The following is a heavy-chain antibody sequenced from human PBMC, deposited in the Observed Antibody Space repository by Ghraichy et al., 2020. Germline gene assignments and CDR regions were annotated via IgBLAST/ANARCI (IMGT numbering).Heavy chain of an antibody. Sequence: LSLTCVTSGFIFTDFWMGWVRLAPGKGLEWLDKINQAGNEEYYVDSVKGRFTISRDNAKNSLWLYMISLRVEDTAVYYCVRISDYNLDQWGQGTLVTVSS. CDR3: VRISDYNLDQ. CDR2: INQAGNEE. J-gene: IGHJ4*02. D-gene: IGHD4-11*01. V-gene: IGHV3-7*01. CDR1: GFIFTDFW.